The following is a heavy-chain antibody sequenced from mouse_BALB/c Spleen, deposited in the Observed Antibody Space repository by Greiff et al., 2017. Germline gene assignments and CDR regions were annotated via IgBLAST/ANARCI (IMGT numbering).Heavy chain of an antibody. D-gene: IGHD1-1*01. J-gene: IGHJ1*01. Sequence: EVKLEESGGDLVKPGGSLKLSCAASGFTFSSYGMSWVRQTPDKRLEWVATISSGGSYTYYPDSVKGRFTISRDNAKNTLYLQMSSLKSEDTAMYYCAREDWTTGYFDVWGAGTTVTVSS. V-gene: IGHV5-6*02. CDR3: AREDWTTGYFDV. CDR2: ISSGGSYT. CDR1: GFTFSSYG.